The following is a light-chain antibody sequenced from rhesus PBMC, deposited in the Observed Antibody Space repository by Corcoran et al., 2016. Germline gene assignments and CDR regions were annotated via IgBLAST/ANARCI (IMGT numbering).Light chain of an antibody. CDR1: QGISSY. CDR2: YAS. V-gene: IGKV1-37*01. Sequence: DIQMTQSPSSLSASVVDRVTITCRASQGISSYLAWYQQKPGKAPKPLIYYASNLASGVPSRFSGSGSGTEFTLTISSLQPEDVATYYCQQYNRDPWTFGQGTKVEIK. CDR3: QQYNRDPWT. J-gene: IGKJ1*01.